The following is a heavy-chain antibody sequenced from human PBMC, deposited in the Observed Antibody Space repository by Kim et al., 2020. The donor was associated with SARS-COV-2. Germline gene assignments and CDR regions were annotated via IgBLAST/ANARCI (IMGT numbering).Heavy chain of an antibody. J-gene: IGHJ4*01. CDR1: GFSLSDHG. Sequence: GGSLRLSCAASGFSLSDHGVDWVRQAPGKGLEWVGQIKNKADGSTTDYVASVKDRFTISRDDSKNSVFLQMNSLKTEDTAVYYCTRLRPAPLYFRDYWG. D-gene: IGHD2-15*01. V-gene: IGHV3-72*01. CDR2: IKNKADGSTT. CDR3: TRLRPAPLYFRDY.